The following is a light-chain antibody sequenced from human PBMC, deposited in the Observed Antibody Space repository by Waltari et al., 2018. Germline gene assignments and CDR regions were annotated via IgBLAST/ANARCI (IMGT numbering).Light chain of an antibody. J-gene: IGKJ3*01. CDR2: WAS. Sequence: DIVMTQSPDSLAVSLGERANINCKSSQSVLYRSNNKNYLAWYQQKPGQPPKLLIYWASTRESGVPDRFSGSGSGTDFTLTISSLQAEDVAVYYCQQYYSTLTFGPGTKVDIK. CDR1: QSVLYRSNNKNY. CDR3: QQYYSTLT. V-gene: IGKV4-1*01.